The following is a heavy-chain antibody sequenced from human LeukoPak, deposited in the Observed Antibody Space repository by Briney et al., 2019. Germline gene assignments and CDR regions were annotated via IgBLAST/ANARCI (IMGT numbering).Heavy chain of an antibody. CDR2: INTNTENP. CDR1: GYTFATYA. J-gene: IGHJ4*02. Sequence: ASVKVSCKSSGYTFATYAMNWVRQAPGQGLEWMGWINTNTENPTYAQGFTGRFVFSMDASLNTAYLQINSLKADDTAVYYCARDLGDRPFDYRGQGTLVTVSS. D-gene: IGHD2-21*02. V-gene: IGHV7-4-1*02. CDR3: ARDLGDRPFDY.